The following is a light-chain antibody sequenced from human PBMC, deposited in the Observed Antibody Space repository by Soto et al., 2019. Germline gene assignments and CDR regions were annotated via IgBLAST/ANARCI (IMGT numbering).Light chain of an antibody. CDR2: EVS. CDR1: SSDVGGYNY. CDR3: SSYTSSSTPYVV. V-gene: IGLV2-14*01. J-gene: IGLJ2*01. Sequence: QSVLTQPASVSGSPGQSITISCTGTSSDVGGYNYVSWYQQHPGKAPKLMIYEVSNQPSGVSNRFSGSKSGNTASLTISGLQAEDEADYYCSSYTSSSTPYVVFGGGTKVTVL.